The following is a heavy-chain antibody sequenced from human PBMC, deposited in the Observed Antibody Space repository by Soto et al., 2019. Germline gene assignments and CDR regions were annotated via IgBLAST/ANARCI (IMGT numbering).Heavy chain of an antibody. J-gene: IGHJ6*02. CDR1: GGSISSSSYY. D-gene: IGHD6-13*01. Sequence: QLQLQESGPGLVKPSETLSLTCTVSGGSISSSSYYWGWIRQPPGKGLEWIGSIYYSGSTYYNPSLKSRVTISVDTSKNQFSLKLSSVTAADTAVYYCAIEAAAGGYYYYGMDVWGQGTTVTVSS. CDR2: IYYSGST. V-gene: IGHV4-39*01. CDR3: AIEAAAGGYYYYGMDV.